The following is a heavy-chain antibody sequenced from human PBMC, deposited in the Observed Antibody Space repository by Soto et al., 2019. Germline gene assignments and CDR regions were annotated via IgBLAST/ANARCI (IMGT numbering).Heavy chain of an antibody. V-gene: IGHV3-74*01. Sequence: GGSLRLSCAASGFTLSSYWMHWVRQAPGKGLVWVSRINSDGSSTSYADSVKGRFTISRDKANNTPYLQMNSLRAEDTAVYYCARADSSGGSCYFCYWGQGALVTVSS. D-gene: IGHD2-15*01. CDR2: INSDGSST. CDR3: ARADSSGGSCYFCY. J-gene: IGHJ4*02. CDR1: GFTLSSYW.